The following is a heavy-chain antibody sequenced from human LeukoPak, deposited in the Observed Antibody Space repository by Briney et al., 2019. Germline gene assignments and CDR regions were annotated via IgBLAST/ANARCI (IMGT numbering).Heavy chain of an antibody. CDR1: GYTFTSYG. J-gene: IGHJ4*02. V-gene: IGHV1-18*01. D-gene: IGHD1-1*01. CDR3: ARDAYNWNDAGSFDY. CDR2: ISAYNGNT. Sequence: GASVKVPCKASGYTFTSYGISWVRQAPGQGLEWMGWISAYNGNTNYAQKLQGRVTMTTDTSTSTAYMELRSLRSDDTAVYYCARDAYNWNDAGSFDYWGQGTLVTVSS.